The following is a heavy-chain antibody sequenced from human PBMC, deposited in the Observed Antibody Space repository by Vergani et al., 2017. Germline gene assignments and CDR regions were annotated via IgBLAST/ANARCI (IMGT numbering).Heavy chain of an antibody. CDR2: IYYSGST. CDR3: ARNPYCGGDCYSDAFDI. Sequence: QVQLQESGPGLVKPSETLSLTCTVSGGSISSYYWSWIRQPPGKGLDWIGYIYYSGSTNYNPSLKSQVTISVDTSKNQFSLKLSSVTAADTAVYYCARNPYCGGDCYSDAFDIWGQGTMVTVSS. V-gene: IGHV4-59*01. J-gene: IGHJ3*02. D-gene: IGHD2-21*02. CDR1: GGSISSYY.